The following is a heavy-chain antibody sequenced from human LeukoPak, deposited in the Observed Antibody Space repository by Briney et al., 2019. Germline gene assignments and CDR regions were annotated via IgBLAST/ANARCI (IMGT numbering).Heavy chain of an antibody. J-gene: IGHJ4*01. V-gene: IGHV3-23*01. D-gene: IGHD6-19*01. CDR3: AKDSSAWYFYFDS. Sequence: GGSLRLSCAGSGFRFNSYALHWVRQAPGKGLEWVSGISGLGDKQYYADSVKGRFTISRDNSKNTVYLDMSSLRVEETAIYYCAKDSSAWYFYFDSWGQGTPVTVSS. CDR2: ISGLGDKQ. CDR1: GFRFNSYA.